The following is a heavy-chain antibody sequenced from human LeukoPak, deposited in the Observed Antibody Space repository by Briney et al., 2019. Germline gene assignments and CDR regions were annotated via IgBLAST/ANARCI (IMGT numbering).Heavy chain of an antibody. Sequence: ASVKVSCKASGYTFTSYDINWVRQATGQGLEWMGWMSPNSGNTGYAQKFQGRVTITRNTSISTAYMELSSLRSEDTAVYYCARDFTIFRLTYYFGYWGQGTLVTVSS. J-gene: IGHJ4*02. V-gene: IGHV1-8*03. D-gene: IGHD3-9*01. CDR3: ARDFTIFRLTYYFGY. CDR2: MSPNSGNT. CDR1: GYTFTSYD.